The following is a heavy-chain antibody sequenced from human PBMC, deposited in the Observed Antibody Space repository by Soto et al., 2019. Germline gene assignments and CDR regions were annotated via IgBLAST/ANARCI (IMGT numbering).Heavy chain of an antibody. D-gene: IGHD6-13*01. Sequence: GGSLRLSCAASGFTFSSYAMNWVRQAPGKGLEWVSVISGSGGSTYYAESVKGRFTISRDNSKNTLYLLMNSLRAEDTAVYYCARRSSSWYFDYWGQGTLVTVSS. CDR3: ARRSSSWYFDY. J-gene: IGHJ4*02. CDR2: ISGSGGST. CDR1: GFTFSSYA. V-gene: IGHV3-23*01.